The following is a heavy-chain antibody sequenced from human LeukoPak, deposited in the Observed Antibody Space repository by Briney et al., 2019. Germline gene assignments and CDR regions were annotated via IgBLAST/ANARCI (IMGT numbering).Heavy chain of an antibody. CDR3: ASVGYGDLYYYGMDV. J-gene: IGHJ6*02. CDR2: IYYSGST. Sequence: SETLSLTCTVSGGSISSYYWSWIRQPPGKGLEWIGYIYYSGSTNYNPSLKSRVTISVDTSKNQFSLKLSSVTAADTAVYYCASVGYGDLYYYGMDVWGQGTTVTVSS. D-gene: IGHD4-17*01. V-gene: IGHV4-59*01. CDR1: GGSISSYY.